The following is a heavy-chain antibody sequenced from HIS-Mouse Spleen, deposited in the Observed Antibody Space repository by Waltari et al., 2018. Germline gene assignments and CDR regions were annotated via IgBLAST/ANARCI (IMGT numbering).Heavy chain of an antibody. CDR2: ISYDGSNK. Sequence: QVQLVESGGGVVQPGRSLRLSCAASGFTFSSYGMHWVRKAPGKGLGWVGVISYDGSNKYYADSVKGRFTISRDNSKNTLYLQMNSLRAEDTAVYYCAKASSGWLDYWGQGTLVTVSS. V-gene: IGHV3-30*18. CDR1: GFTFSSYG. D-gene: IGHD6-19*01. J-gene: IGHJ4*02. CDR3: AKASSGWLDY.